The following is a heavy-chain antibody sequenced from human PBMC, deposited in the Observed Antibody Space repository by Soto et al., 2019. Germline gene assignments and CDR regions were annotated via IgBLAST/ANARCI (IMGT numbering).Heavy chain of an antibody. V-gene: IGHV1-69*13. D-gene: IGHD3-22*01. CDR1: GGTFSSYA. Sequence: GASVKVSCKASGGTFSSYAISWVRQAPGQGLEWMGGIIPIFGTANYAQKFQGRVTITADESTSTAYMELSSLRSEDTAVYYCARDPYYYDSSGYYYSYYFDYWGQGTLVTVS. CDR3: ARDPYYYDSSGYYYSYYFDY. J-gene: IGHJ4*02. CDR2: IIPIFGTA.